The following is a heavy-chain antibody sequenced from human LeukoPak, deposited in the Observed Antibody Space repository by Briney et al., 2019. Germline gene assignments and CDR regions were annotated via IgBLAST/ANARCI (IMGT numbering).Heavy chain of an antibody. J-gene: IGHJ3*02. CDR3: ARPETQYSSGLDGFDI. CDR1: GFTFSTYW. D-gene: IGHD6-19*01. Sequence: GGSLRLSCAASGFTFSTYWMHWVRQAPEKGLVWVSRINSDGSRTTYADSVKGRFTISRDNAKSTLYLQMNSLRTEDTAVYYCARPETQYSSGLDGFDIWGQGTMVTVSS. V-gene: IGHV3-74*01. CDR2: INSDGSRT.